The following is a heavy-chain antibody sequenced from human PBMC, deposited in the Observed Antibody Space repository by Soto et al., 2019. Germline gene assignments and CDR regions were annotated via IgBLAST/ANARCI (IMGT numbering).Heavy chain of an antibody. V-gene: IGHV1-69*02. Sequence: QVQLVQSGAEVKKPGSSVKVSCKASGGTFSSYTISWVRQAPGQGLEWMGRIIPILGIANYAQKFQGRVTITADESTSTAYMELSSLRSEDTAVYYCAIRIGDGYCSGGSCYCDYYYGMDVWGQGTTVTVSS. J-gene: IGHJ6*02. CDR3: AIRIGDGYCSGGSCYCDYYYGMDV. D-gene: IGHD2-15*01. CDR1: GGTFSSYT. CDR2: IIPILGIA.